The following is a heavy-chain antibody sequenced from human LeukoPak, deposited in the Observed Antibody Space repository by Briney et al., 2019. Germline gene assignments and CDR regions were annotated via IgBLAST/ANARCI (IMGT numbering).Heavy chain of an antibody. CDR1: GFTFSSYG. Sequence: GGSLRLSCAASGFTFSSYGMHWVRQAPGKWLGWVAVIWYDGSNKYYADSVKGRFTISRDNSKNTLYLQMNSLRAEDTAVYYCARPTYSGSYYWFDYWGQGTLVTVSS. J-gene: IGHJ4*02. CDR2: IWYDGSNK. V-gene: IGHV3-33*01. D-gene: IGHD1-26*01. CDR3: ARPTYSGSYYWFDY.